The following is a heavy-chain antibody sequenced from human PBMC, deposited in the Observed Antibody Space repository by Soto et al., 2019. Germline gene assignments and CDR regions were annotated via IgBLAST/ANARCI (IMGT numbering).Heavy chain of an antibody. Sequence: VASVKVSCKASGYTFTSYDINWVRQATGQGLEWMGWMNPNSGNTGYAQKFQGRVTMTRNTSISTAYMELSSLRSEDTAVYYCAREVSADYDILTGYPGGWFAPWGQGTLVTVSS. CDR2: MNPNSGNT. CDR1: GYTFTSYD. CDR3: AREVSADYDILTGYPGGWFAP. J-gene: IGHJ5*02. V-gene: IGHV1-8*01. D-gene: IGHD3-9*01.